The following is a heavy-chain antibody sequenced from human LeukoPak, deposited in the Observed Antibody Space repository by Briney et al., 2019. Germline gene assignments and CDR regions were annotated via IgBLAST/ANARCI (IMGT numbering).Heavy chain of an antibody. CDR1: GFTFSSYG. CDR3: AKDRYSYAFEYSDS. V-gene: IGHV3-30*18. Sequence: GGTLRLSCAASGFTFSSYGMHWVRQAPGKGLDWVAVISNDGSKKYYADSVKGRFTISRDNSKNTLSLQVSSLRTEDTAVYYCAKDRYSYAFEYSDSWGQGTLVTVSS. CDR2: ISNDGSKK. D-gene: IGHD5-18*01. J-gene: IGHJ4*02.